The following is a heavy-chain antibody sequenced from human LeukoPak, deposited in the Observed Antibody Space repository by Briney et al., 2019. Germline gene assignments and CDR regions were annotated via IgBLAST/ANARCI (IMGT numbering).Heavy chain of an antibody. CDR3: AKDRAAWSGYSYPYFDY. D-gene: IGHD3-3*01. Sequence: GGPLRLSCAPSGFTFSSYGMHWVRQAPDKGLEWVAFIRYDGSSKYSADSVKGRFTISRDNSKNTLSLQMNSLRAEDTAVYYCAKDRAAWSGYSYPYFDYWGQGTLVTVSS. J-gene: IGHJ4*02. V-gene: IGHV3-30*02. CDR2: IRYDGSSK. CDR1: GFTFSSYG.